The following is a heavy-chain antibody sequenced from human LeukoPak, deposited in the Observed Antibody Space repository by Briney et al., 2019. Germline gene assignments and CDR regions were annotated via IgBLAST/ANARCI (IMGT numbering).Heavy chain of an antibody. CDR3: ANYGTAREFAY. CDR2: INPTGGQT. V-gene: IGHV1-46*01. J-gene: IGHJ4*02. CDR1: SYTFRNYY. D-gene: IGHD3-16*01. Sequence: AASVKVSCKASSYTFRNYYLQWIRQAPGQGLEWMGRINPTGGQTTYSPRFKGRVVMTRDTSTSTVFVELPSLRSDDTAIYYCANYGTAREFAYWGQGTLVTVSP.